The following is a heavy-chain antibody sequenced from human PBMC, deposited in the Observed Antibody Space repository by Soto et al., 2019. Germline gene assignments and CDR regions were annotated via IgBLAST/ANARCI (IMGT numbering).Heavy chain of an antibody. Sequence: ASVKVSCKASGYTFTSYGISWVRQAPGQGLEWMGWISAYNGNTNYAQKPQGRVTMTTDTSTSTAYMELRSLRSDDTAVYYCARGYCSGGSCETWFDPWGQGTLVTVSS. CDR3: ARGYCSGGSCETWFDP. V-gene: IGHV1-18*01. D-gene: IGHD2-15*01. CDR1: GYTFTSYG. J-gene: IGHJ5*02. CDR2: ISAYNGNT.